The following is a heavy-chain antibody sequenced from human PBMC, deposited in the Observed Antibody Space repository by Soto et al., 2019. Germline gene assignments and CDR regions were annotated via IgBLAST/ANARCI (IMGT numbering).Heavy chain of an antibody. V-gene: IGHV3-48*01. J-gene: IGHJ2*01. D-gene: IGHD4-17*01. CDR2: ISSSSSTI. Sequence: EVQLVESGGGLVQPGGSLRLSCAASGFTFSSYSMNWVRQAPGKGLEWVSYISSSSSTIYYADSVKGRFTISRDNAKNSLYLQMNSLRAEDTAVYYCARLDCGDYVWDFDLWGRGTLVTVSS. CDR1: GFTFSSYS. CDR3: ARLDCGDYVWDFDL.